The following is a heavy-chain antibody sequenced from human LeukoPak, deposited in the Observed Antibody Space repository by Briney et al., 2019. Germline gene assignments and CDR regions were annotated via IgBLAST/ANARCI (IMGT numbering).Heavy chain of an antibody. V-gene: IGHV4-34*01. CDR3: ARDRYSSSSPFDY. CDR1: GGSFSGYY. J-gene: IGHJ4*02. D-gene: IGHD6-6*01. Sequence: SETLSLTCAVYGGSFSGYYWSWIRQPPGKGLEWIGEINHSGSTNYNPSLKSRVTISVDTSKNQFSLKLSSVTAADTAVYYCARDRYSSSSPFDYWGQGTLVTVSS. CDR2: INHSGST.